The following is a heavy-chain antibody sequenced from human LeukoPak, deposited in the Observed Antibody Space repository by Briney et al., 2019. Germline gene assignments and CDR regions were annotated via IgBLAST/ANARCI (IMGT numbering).Heavy chain of an antibody. CDR2: INCSNSTI. CDR3: ASRIEYFHH. V-gene: IGHV3-48*02. CDR1: GFTFSIYS. Sequence: GRSLRLSCAAAGFTFSIYSMKWVRQAAGKGMEWVSYINCSNSTIYYADSVRRRFTISRHNPKNSLYLQMNSLRDEDTAVYYCASRIEYFHHWGQGTLVTVSS. J-gene: IGHJ1*01.